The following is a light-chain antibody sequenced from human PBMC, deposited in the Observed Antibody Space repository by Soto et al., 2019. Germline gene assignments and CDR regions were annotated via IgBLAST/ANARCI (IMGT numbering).Light chain of an antibody. Sequence: QLTQSPSSLSASVGDRVIITCRASQSVSRSLNWYQQKPGQPPKLLLYAASTLHSGVPSRFSGSGSGTEFTLTIISLQPEDFATYYCQQNATTPPWTFGQGTKVEVK. CDR3: QQNATTPPWT. CDR1: QSVSRS. J-gene: IGKJ1*01. CDR2: AAS. V-gene: IGKV1-39*01.